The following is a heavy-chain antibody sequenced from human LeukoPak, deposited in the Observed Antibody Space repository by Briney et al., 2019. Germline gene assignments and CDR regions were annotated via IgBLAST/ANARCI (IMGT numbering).Heavy chain of an antibody. D-gene: IGHD3-9*01. J-gene: IGHJ3*02. V-gene: IGHV4-59*08. CDR2: VYYSGST. CDR3: ARHGYYDILTGAAFDI. CDR1: GGSIGSYY. Sequence: SETLSLTCTVSGGSIGSYYWSWIRQPPGKGLEWIGYVYYSGSTNYNPSLKSRVTISVDTSKNQFSLKLSSVTAADTAVYYCARHGYYDILTGAAFDIWGQGTMVTVSS.